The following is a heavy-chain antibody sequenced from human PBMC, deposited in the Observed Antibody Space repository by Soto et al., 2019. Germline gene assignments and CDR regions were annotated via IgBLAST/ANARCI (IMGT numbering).Heavy chain of an antibody. CDR3: VKDKGNAYSESFDH. D-gene: IGHD5-18*01. CDR1: GFTFEGYA. Sequence: GGSLRLSCEVSGFTFEGYAMHWVRQAPGKGLEWVSGIGTNSLSVGYADAVKGRFTISRENAKNSLFLEMSSLRAEDTALYYCVKDKGNAYSESFDHWGLGTVVTVSS. J-gene: IGHJ4*02. V-gene: IGHV3-9*01. CDR2: IGTNSLSV.